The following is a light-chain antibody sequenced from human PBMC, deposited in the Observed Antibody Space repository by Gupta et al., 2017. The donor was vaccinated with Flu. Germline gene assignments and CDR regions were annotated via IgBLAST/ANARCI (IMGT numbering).Light chain of an antibody. CDR3: QQSYRSPYT. J-gene: IGKJ3*01. CDR1: QNIMNY. V-gene: IGKV1-39*01. CDR2: SAS. Sequence: VGDRVTITCRASQNIMNYLSWFQQRPGKAPKLLIYSASTLQSGVPSRFSGGGSGTTFTLTISSLQPEDFATYYCQQSYRSPYTFGPGANVDLK.